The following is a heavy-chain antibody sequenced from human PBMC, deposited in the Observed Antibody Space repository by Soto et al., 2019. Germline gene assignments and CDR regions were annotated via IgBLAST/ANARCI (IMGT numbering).Heavy chain of an antibody. D-gene: IGHD1-26*01. Sequence: QTLSHTCAISGDSVSSISAAWEWIRKSPSRGLEWLGRTYYRSKWYNDYAVSVKSRITINPDTSKNQFSLQLNSVTPEDTAVYYCARETLQWDFNWFDPWGQGTLVSVSS. V-gene: IGHV6-1*01. CDR3: ARETLQWDFNWFDP. J-gene: IGHJ5*02. CDR2: TYYRSKWYN. CDR1: GDSVSSISAA.